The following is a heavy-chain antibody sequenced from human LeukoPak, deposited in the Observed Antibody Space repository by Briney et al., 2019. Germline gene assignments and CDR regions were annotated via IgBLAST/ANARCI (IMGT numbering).Heavy chain of an antibody. Sequence: SETLSLTCAVYGGSFSGYYWSWIRQPPGKGLEWIGEINHSGSTNYNPSLKRRVTISLDTSKNQFSLKVTSVTAADTAVYSCGNGDDQLDYWEQGILVTVSS. V-gene: IGHV4-34*01. J-gene: IGHJ4*02. D-gene: IGHD4-17*01. CDR2: INHSGST. CDR1: GGSFSGYY. CDR3: GNGDDQLDY.